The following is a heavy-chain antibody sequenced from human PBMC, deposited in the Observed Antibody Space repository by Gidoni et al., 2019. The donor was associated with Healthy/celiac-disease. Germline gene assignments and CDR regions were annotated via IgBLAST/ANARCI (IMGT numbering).Heavy chain of an antibody. CDR1: GFTFSSYA. D-gene: IGHD5-18*01. CDR2: ISGSGGST. Sequence: EVQLLESGGGLVQPGGSLRLSCAASGFTFSSYALGWVRQAPGKGLEWVSAISGSGGSTYYADSVKGRFTISRDNSKNTLYLQMNSLRAEDTAVYYCAKDRDTAMVFDYWGQGTLVTVSS. V-gene: IGHV3-23*01. J-gene: IGHJ4*02. CDR3: AKDRDTAMVFDY.